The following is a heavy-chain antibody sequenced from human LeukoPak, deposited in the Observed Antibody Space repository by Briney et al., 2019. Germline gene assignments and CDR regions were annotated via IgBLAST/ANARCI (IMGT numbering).Heavy chain of an antibody. V-gene: IGHV3-23*01. CDR2: ISGRGGST. Sequence: GGSLRLSCAASGFTFSSYAMSWVRQAPGKGLEWVSAISGRGGSTYYADSVKGRFTISRDNSKNTLYLQMNSLRAEDTAVYYCAKDPVQRGYSGYEYFDYWGQGTLVTVSS. D-gene: IGHD5-12*01. CDR3: AKDPVQRGYSGYEYFDY. J-gene: IGHJ4*02. CDR1: GFTFSSYA.